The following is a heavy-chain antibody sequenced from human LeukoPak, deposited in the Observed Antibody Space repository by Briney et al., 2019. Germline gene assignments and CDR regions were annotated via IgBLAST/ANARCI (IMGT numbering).Heavy chain of an antibody. CDR3: ARALGEQQLVLDY. D-gene: IGHD6-13*01. V-gene: IGHV1-69*13. Sequence: GASVKVSCKASGYTFTGYYMHWVRQAPGQGLEWMGGIIPIFGTANYAQKFQGRVTITADESTSTAYMELSSLRSEDTAVYYCARALGEQQLVLDYWGQGTLVTVSS. CDR2: IIPIFGTA. CDR1: GYTFTGYY. J-gene: IGHJ4*02.